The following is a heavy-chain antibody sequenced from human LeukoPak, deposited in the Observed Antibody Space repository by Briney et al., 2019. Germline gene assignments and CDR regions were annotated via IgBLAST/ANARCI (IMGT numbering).Heavy chain of an antibody. D-gene: IGHD3-3*01. J-gene: IGHJ4*02. CDR3: ARVSSYDFWSGYSHDY. CDR1: GGSISSGGYY. V-gene: IGHV4-31*03. Sequence: SQSLSLTCTVSGGSISSGGYYWSWIRQHPGKGLEWIGYIYYSGSTYYNPSLKSRVTISVDTSKNQFSLKLSSVTAADTAVYYCARVSSYDFWSGYSHDYWGQGTLVTVSS. CDR2: IYYSGST.